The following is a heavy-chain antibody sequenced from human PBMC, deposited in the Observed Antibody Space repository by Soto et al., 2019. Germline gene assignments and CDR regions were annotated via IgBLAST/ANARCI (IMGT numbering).Heavy chain of an antibody. Sequence: SVKVSCKASGGTFSSYAISWVRQAPGQGLEWMGGIIPIFGTANYAQKFQGRVTITADESTSTAYMELSSLRSEDTAVYYCARDPALGYYDSSGYYYPRREAEYFQHRGQGTLVTVSS. V-gene: IGHV1-69*13. CDR3: ARDPALGYYDSSGYYYPRREAEYFQH. J-gene: IGHJ1*01. D-gene: IGHD3-22*01. CDR1: GGTFSSYA. CDR2: IIPIFGTA.